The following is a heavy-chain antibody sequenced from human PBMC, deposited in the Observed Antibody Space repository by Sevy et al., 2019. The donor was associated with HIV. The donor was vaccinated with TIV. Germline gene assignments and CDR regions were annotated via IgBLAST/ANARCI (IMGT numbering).Heavy chain of an antibody. CDR2: ISGSGDSR. J-gene: IGHJ4*02. D-gene: IGHD3-22*01. CDR3: AKGRYFDSSGYYYFDW. V-gene: IGHV3-23*01. Sequence: GGSLRLSCAASGFIFSNYAMSWVRHAPGKGLEWVSAISGSGDSRYYANSVKGRFTISRDTSKNTLFLQMNSLRAEDTALYYCAKGRYFDSSGYYYFDWWGQGTLVTVSS. CDR1: GFIFSNYA.